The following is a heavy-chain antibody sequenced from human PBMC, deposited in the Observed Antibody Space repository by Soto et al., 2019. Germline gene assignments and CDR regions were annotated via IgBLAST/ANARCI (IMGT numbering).Heavy chain of an antibody. J-gene: IGHJ3*02. CDR2: IKQDGSEK. CDR3: ARTDIVVFVAVNLVETDAFDI. V-gene: IGHV3-7*01. D-gene: IGHD2-15*01. Sequence: PGGSLRLSCAASGFTFSSYWMSWVHQAPGKGLEWVANIKQDGSEKYYVDSVKGRFTISRDNAKNSLYLQMNSLRAEDTAVYYCARTDIVVFVAVNLVETDAFDIWGQGTMVPVSS. CDR1: GFTFSSYW.